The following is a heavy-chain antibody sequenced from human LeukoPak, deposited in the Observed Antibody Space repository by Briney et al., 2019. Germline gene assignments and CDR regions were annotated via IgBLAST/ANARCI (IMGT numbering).Heavy chain of an antibody. CDR3: ARGDTTIFGVVSYYYYYYMDV. CDR1: GGSFSGYY. V-gene: IGHV4-34*01. D-gene: IGHD3-3*01. Sequence: SETLSLTCAVYGGSFSGYYWSWIRQPPGKGLEWIGEINHSGSTNYNPSLKSRVTISVDTSKNQFSLKLSSVTAADTAVYYCARGDTTIFGVVSYYYYYYMDVWGKGTTVTVSS. J-gene: IGHJ6*03. CDR2: INHSGST.